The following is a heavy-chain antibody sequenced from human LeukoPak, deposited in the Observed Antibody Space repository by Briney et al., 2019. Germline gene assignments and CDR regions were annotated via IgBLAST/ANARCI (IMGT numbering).Heavy chain of an antibody. CDR3: ARANRYNLYFDY. V-gene: IGHV4-59*01. J-gene: IGHJ4*02. CDR2: IYYSGSS. CDR1: GGSISSYY. D-gene: IGHD5-24*01. Sequence: SETLSLTCTVSGGSISSYYWSWIRQPPGKGLEWIGYIYYSGSSNYNPSLKSRVIISGDTSKNQVSLKLSSVTAADTAVYYCARANRYNLYFDYWGQGTLVTVSS.